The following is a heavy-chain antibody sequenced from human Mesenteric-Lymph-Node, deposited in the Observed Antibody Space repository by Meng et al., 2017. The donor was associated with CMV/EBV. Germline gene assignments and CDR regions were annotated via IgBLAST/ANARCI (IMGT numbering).Heavy chain of an antibody. J-gene: IGHJ2*01. Sequence: VSGGSFTGYYGSWIRQPPGKGLEWIGEINHSGSANYNPSLKRRVTISVDTSKNQFSLKLSSVTAADTALYYCARRGIVRGHSGFFDLWGRGTLVTVSS. CDR3: ARRGIVRGHSGFFDL. CDR1: GGSFTGYY. D-gene: IGHD3-10*01. V-gene: IGHV4-34*01. CDR2: INHSGSA.